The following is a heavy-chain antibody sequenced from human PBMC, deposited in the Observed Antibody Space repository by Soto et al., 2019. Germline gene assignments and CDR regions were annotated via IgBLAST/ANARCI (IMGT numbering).Heavy chain of an antibody. J-gene: IGHJ6*02. CDR3: TTGSVEGV. D-gene: IGHD2-15*01. Sequence: DVQLVETGGGLIQPGGSLRLSCAASGFIVSSSYMSWVRQAPGKGLEWVGRIKTNTEGGTTDYAAAVKGRFTVSRDDSKNTLYLQMNSLKTEDTAVYYCTTGSVEGVWGQGTTVTVSS. CDR2: IKTNTEGGTT. V-gene: IGHV3-15*01. CDR1: GFIVSSSY.